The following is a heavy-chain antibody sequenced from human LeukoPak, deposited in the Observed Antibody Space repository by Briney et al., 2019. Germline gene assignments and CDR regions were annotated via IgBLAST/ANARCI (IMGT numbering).Heavy chain of an antibody. CDR3: ARWTTCGGDCHILDY. CDR2: INHSGST. V-gene: IGHV4-34*01. J-gene: IGHJ4*02. D-gene: IGHD2-21*02. CDR1: GGSLSGYY. Sequence: SETLSLTCGVYGGSLSGYYWNWIRQPPGKGLEWIGDINHSGSTSYNPSLESRATISVDTSKNQFSLKLNSGTAADTAVYYCARWTTCGGDCHILDYWGQGILVTVSS.